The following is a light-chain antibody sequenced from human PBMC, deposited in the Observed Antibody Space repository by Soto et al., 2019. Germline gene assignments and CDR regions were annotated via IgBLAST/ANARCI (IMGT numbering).Light chain of an antibody. CDR3: QPYHTWPS. CDR1: QGISSY. J-gene: IGKJ5*01. V-gene: IGKV1D-8*01. CDR2: AAS. Sequence: IWMSQSPSLVSSSKGDRVTIRCRTSQGISSYLAWYQQKPGKAPELLIYAASTLQSGVPSRFSGSGSETEFTLTIRRMQSEDFAVYFCQPYHTWPSFGQGTRLEIK.